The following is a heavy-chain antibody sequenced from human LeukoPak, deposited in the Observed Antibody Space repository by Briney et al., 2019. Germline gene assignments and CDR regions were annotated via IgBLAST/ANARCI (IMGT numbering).Heavy chain of an antibody. V-gene: IGHV3-23*01. CDR2: MSGAGGRI. CDR3: AKDVGGPGDYFDY. J-gene: IGHJ4*02. CDR1: GFTVSSNY. Sequence: GGSLRLSCAAAGFTVSSNYMSWVRQAPGKGLEWVSIMSGAGGRIEYADSVKGRFTISRDNSRNTVYLQMNSLRAEDTAVYYCAKDVGGPGDYFDYWRQGTLVTVSS. D-gene: IGHD3-16*01.